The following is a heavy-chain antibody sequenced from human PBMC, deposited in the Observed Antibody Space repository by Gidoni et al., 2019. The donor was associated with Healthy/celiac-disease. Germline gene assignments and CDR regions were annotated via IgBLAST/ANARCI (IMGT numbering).Heavy chain of an antibody. Sequence: QVQLVAPGGGVVQPGRSLSLSCAASGFTFSSHGMHWVRQAPGKGLAWVAVIWYDGINKSYADSVKGRFTISRDNSKNTLYLQMNSLRAEDTAVYYCARDRGYCSSTSCYAGGFDYWGQGTLVTVSS. J-gene: IGHJ4*02. D-gene: IGHD2-2*01. CDR1: GFTFSSHG. V-gene: IGHV3-33*01. CDR3: ARDRGYCSSTSCYAGGFDY. CDR2: IWYDGINK.